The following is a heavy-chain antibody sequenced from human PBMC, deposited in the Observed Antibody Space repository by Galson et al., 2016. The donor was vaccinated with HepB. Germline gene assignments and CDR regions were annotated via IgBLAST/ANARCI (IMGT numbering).Heavy chain of an antibody. V-gene: IGHV1-18*01. CDR1: GYIFTNYG. J-gene: IGHJ4*02. Sequence: SVKVSCKASGYIFTNYGISWVRQAPGQGLEWMGWISAYNGITNYAQKFQGRVTMTTDRSTSTAYMELRSLTSDDTAVYYCARDRIQLWLPYYFDYWGQGTLVTVSS. CDR3: ARDRIQLWLPYYFDY. D-gene: IGHD5-18*01. CDR2: ISAYNGIT.